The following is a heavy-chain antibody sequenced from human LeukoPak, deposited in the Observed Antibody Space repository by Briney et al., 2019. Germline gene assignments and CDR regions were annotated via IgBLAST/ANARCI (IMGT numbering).Heavy chain of an antibody. CDR1: GGSISSHY. D-gene: IGHD1-1*01. CDR3: ARTPYNWNPPDAFDI. Sequence: PSETLSLTCTVSGGSISSHYWSWIRQPPGKGLEWIGYIYYSGSTNYNPSLKSRVTISVDTSKNQFSLKLSSVTAADTAVYYCARTPYNWNPPDAFDIWGQGTMVTVSS. J-gene: IGHJ3*02. CDR2: IYYSGST. V-gene: IGHV4-59*11.